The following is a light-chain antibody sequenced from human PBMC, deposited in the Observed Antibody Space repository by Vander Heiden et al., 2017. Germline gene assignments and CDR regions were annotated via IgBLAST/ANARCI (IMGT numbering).Light chain of an antibody. CDR3: CSYAGSYTWV. Sequence: QSALTQPRSVAGSPGQTVTISCTGTSSDVGGNSYVSWYQQHPGKAPKLMIYDVSKRPSGVPDRFSGSKSGNTASLTISGLQAEDEADYYCCSYAGSYTWVFGGGTKLTVL. J-gene: IGLJ3*02. V-gene: IGLV2-11*01. CDR1: SSDVGGNSY. CDR2: DVS.